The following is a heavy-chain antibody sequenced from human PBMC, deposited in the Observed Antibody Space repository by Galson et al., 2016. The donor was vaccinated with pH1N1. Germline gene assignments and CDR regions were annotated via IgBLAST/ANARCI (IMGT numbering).Heavy chain of an antibody. D-gene: IGHD2-2*01. CDR3: ARLPYCDTTSCPVDY. Sequence: QSGAEVKKPGESLRISCQGSGYSFTSYWIAWVRQMPGKGLEWMGIIYPGDSDTRYSPSFQGQVTISADKSISTAYLQWSSLRASDTAMYYCARLPYCDTTSCPVDYWGQGTLVTVSS. CDR1: GYSFTSYW. J-gene: IGHJ4*02. V-gene: IGHV5-51*03. CDR2: IYPGDSDT.